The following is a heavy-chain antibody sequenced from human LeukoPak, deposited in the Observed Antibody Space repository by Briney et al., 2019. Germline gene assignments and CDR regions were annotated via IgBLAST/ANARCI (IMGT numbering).Heavy chain of an antibody. CDR3: ARLVVVPAAIAYYCGMDV. Sequence: PGGSLRLSCAASGFTFSSYSMNWVRQAPGKGLEWVSSISSSSSSYIYYADSVKGRFTISRDNAKDSLYLQMNSLRAEDTAVYYCARLVVVPAAIAYYCGMDVWGQGTTVTVSS. V-gene: IGHV3-21*01. CDR2: ISSSSSSYI. CDR1: GFTFSSYS. D-gene: IGHD2-2*02. J-gene: IGHJ6*02.